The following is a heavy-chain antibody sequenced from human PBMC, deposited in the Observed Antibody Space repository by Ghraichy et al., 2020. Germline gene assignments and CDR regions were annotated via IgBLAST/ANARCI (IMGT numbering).Heavy chain of an antibody. CDR3: ARGGYSYGYGCDY. D-gene: IGHD5-18*01. J-gene: IGHJ4*02. V-gene: IGHV4-31*03. Sequence: LRLSCTVSGGSISSGGYYWSWIRQHPGKGLEWIGYIYYSGSTYYNPSLKSRVTISVDTSKNQFSLKLSSVTAADTAVYYCARGGYSYGYGCDYWGQGTLVTVSS. CDR2: IYYSGST. CDR1: GGSISSGGYY.